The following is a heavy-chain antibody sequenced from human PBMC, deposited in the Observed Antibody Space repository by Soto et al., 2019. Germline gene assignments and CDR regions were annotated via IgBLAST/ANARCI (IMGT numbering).Heavy chain of an antibody. CDR2: IYYSGST. V-gene: IGHV4-39*01. D-gene: IGHD5-18*01. Sequence: ETLSLPCTVSGGSISNSSYYWGWIRQPPGKGLEWIGSIYYSGSTYYNPSLKSRVTISVDTSKNQFPLKLSSVTAADTAVYYCARHVDTAMVTSAFDPWGQGTLVTVSS. CDR1: GGSISNSSYY. J-gene: IGHJ5*02. CDR3: ARHVDTAMVTSAFDP.